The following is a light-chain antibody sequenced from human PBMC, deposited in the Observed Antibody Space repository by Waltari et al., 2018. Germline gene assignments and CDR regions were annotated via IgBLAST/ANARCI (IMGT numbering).Light chain of an antibody. CDR2: GAS. Sequence: EIVLTQSPGTLSLSPGERATLSCRASQSVRGSLAWYQQKAGQAPRLLIYGASSRATGIPDMFSGSGSGTDFSLTISRLEPEDFAVYYCQHYVRLPATFGQGTKVEIK. CDR3: QHYVRLPAT. J-gene: IGKJ1*01. CDR1: QSVRGS. V-gene: IGKV3-20*01.